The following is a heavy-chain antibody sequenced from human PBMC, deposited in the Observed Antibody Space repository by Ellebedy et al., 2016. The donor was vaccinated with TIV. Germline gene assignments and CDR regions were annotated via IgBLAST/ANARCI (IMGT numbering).Heavy chain of an antibody. Sequence: ASVKVSCXASGYTFNNYDINWVRQASGQGLEWMGWMNPISGSTGYAQNFQGRVTMTRDTSITTAYMELNSLASDDTAVYYCARVRRIGEGGPWLDPWGQGTLVTVSS. J-gene: IGHJ5*02. CDR3: ARVRRIGEGGPWLDP. CDR1: GYTFNNYD. D-gene: IGHD2-15*01. V-gene: IGHV1-8*01. CDR2: MNPISGST.